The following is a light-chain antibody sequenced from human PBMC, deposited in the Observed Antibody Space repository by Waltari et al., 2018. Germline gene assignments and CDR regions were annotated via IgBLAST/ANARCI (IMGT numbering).Light chain of an antibody. Sequence: QSALTQPRSVSGSPGQSVTLPCTGTSRDVGGYNYVSWYQLPPGKAPKFTMSGVSERPSGVPDRFSGSKSGNTASLTISGLQAEDEADYYCCSYAARYTLVFGGGTKLTVL. CDR1: SRDVGGYNY. CDR2: GVS. CDR3: CSYAARYTLV. J-gene: IGLJ2*01. V-gene: IGLV2-11*02.